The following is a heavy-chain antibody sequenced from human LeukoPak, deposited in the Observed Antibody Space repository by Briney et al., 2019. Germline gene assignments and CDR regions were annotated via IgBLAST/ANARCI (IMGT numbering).Heavy chain of an antibody. CDR1: GGTFSSYA. D-gene: IGHD3-16*01. CDR3: AKVGERGDYVWGSYPDY. J-gene: IGHJ4*02. V-gene: IGHV1-69*05. CDR2: IIPIFGTA. Sequence: SVKVSCKASGGTFSSYAISWVRQAPGQGLEWMGGIIPIFGTANYAQKFQGRVTITTDESTSTAYMELSSLRAEDTAVYYCAKVGERGDYVWGSYPDYWGQGILVTVSS.